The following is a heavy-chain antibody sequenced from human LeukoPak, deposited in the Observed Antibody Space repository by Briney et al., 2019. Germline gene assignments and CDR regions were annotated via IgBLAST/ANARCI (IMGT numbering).Heavy chain of an antibody. J-gene: IGHJ4*02. CDR1: GFTFDDYA. V-gene: IGHV3-9*01. CDR3: AKAWAVAGTHFDY. D-gene: IGHD6-19*01. CDR2: ISWNSGSI. Sequence: GGSLRLSCAASGFTFDDYAMHWVRHAPGKGLEWVSGISWNSGSIGYADSVKGRFTISRDNAKNSLYLQMNSLRAEDTALYYCAKAWAVAGTHFDYWGQGTLVTVSS.